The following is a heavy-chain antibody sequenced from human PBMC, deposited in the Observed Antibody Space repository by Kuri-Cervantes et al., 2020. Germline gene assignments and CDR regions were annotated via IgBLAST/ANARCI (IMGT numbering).Heavy chain of an antibody. Sequence: GESLKISCAASGFTFSDYYMSWIRQAPGKGLEWVSYISSSGSTIYYADSVKGRFTISRDNSKNTLYLQMNSLRSEDTAVYYCARVLSNRILWWPRGMDVWGQGTTVTVSS. J-gene: IGHJ6*02. D-gene: IGHD2-21*01. CDR3: ARVLSNRILWWPRGMDV. CDR2: ISSSGSTI. CDR1: GFTFSDYY. V-gene: IGHV3-11*01.